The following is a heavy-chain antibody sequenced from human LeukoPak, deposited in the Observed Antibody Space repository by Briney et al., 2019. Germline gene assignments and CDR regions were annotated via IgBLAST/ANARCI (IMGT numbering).Heavy chain of an antibody. CDR1: GYSFSNYW. CDR2: TYPGDSDT. D-gene: IGHD3-9*01. J-gene: IGHJ5*02. CDR3: ARLYDILTSNSFDP. V-gene: IGHV5-51*01. Sequence: GESLKISCKGSGYSFSNYWIGWVRQMPGKGLEWMGITYPGDSDTRHSPSFQGQVTISADKSISTAYVQWSSLKASDTAMYYCARLYDILTSNSFDPWGQGTLVTVSS.